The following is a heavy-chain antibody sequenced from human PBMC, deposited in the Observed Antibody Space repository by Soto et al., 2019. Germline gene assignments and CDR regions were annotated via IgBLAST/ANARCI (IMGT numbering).Heavy chain of an antibody. D-gene: IGHD2-21*02. CDR2: INHSGST. J-gene: IGHJ4*02. Sequence: SETLSLTCAVYGGSFSGYYWSWIRQPPGKGLEWIGEINHSGSTNYNPSLKSRVTISVDTSKNQFSLKLSSVTAADTAVYYCARVNRAYCGGDCYSGYFDYWGQGTLVTVS. CDR3: ARVNRAYCGGDCYSGYFDY. V-gene: IGHV4-34*01. CDR1: GGSFSGYY.